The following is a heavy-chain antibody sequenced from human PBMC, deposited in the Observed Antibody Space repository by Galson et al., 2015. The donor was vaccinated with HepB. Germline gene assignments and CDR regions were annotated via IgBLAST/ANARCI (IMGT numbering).Heavy chain of an antibody. Sequence: ETLSLTCTVSGGSITSYYWSWIRQPPGKGLEWIGYIYYSGSTIYNPSLKSRVTISVDTSKNQFSLKLTSVTTADTAVYYCARVRDFGYFDLWGRGTLITVSS. J-gene: IGHJ2*01. CDR1: GGSITSYY. V-gene: IGHV4-59*01. CDR2: IYYSGST. D-gene: IGHD3-3*01. CDR3: ARVRDFGYFDL.